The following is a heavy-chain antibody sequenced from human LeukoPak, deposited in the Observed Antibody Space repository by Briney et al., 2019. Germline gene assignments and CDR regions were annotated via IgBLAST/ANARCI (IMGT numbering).Heavy chain of an antibody. D-gene: IGHD3-22*01. CDR1: GFTFDDYA. V-gene: IGHV3-9*01. J-gene: IGHJ4*02. CDR3: AKDNSDYYDSCGYYVN. CDR2: ISWNSGSI. Sequence: PGGSLRLSCAASGFTFDDYAMHWVRQAPGKGLEWVSGISWNSGSIGYADSVKGRFTISRDNAKNSLYLQMNSLRAEDTALYYCAKDNSDYYDSCGYYVNWGQGTLVTVSS.